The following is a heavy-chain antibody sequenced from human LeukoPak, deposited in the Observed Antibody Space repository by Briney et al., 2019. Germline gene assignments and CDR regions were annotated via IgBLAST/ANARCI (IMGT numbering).Heavy chain of an antibody. CDR1: GFTFSSYG. J-gene: IGHJ6*02. Sequence: GGSLRLSCAASGFTFSSYGMHWVRQAPGKGLEWVAVIWYDGSNKYYADSVKGRFTISRDNSKDTVYLQMNSLRAEDTAIYYCAKIISPTTYYYYGLDVWGQGTTVTVSS. V-gene: IGHV3-33*06. CDR2: IWYDGSNK. CDR3: AKIISPTTYYYYGLDV. D-gene: IGHD1-14*01.